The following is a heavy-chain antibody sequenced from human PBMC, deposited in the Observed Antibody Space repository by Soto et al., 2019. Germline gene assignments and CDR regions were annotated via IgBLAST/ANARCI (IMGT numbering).Heavy chain of an antibody. J-gene: IGHJ5*02. CDR2: IRSKAYGGTT. D-gene: IGHD1-1*01. Sequence: PGGSLILSCTASGFTFGDYAMSWFRQAPGKGLGWVGFIRSKAYGGTTEYAASVKGRFTISRDDSKSIAYLQMNSLKTEDTAVYYCTTAGTGPPLLGYNWFDPWGQGTLVTVSS. V-gene: IGHV3-49*03. CDR3: TTAGTGPPLLGYNWFDP. CDR1: GFTFGDYA.